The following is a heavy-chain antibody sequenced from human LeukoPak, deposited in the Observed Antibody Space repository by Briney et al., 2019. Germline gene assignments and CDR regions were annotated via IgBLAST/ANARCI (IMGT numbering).Heavy chain of an antibody. J-gene: IGHJ5*02. V-gene: IGHV3-7*03. CDR2: IKQDGSEK. D-gene: IGHD2-15*01. Sequence: GGSLRLSCAASGFTFSSYWMSWVRQAPGKGLEWVANIKQDGSEKYYVDSVKGRFTISRDNAKNSLYLQMNSLRAEDTAVYYCARSGEDCSGGSCYFNWFDPWGQGTLVTVSS. CDR1: GFTFSSYW. CDR3: ARSGEDCSGGSCYFNWFDP.